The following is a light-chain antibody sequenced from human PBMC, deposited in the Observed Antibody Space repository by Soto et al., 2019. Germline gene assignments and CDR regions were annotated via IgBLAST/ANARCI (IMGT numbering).Light chain of an antibody. J-gene: IGLJ1*01. V-gene: IGLV2-8*01. Sequence: QSALTQPPSASGSPGQSVTISCTGTSSDVGGYKYVSWYQQHPGKVPKLMIYEVSKRPSGVPDRFSGSKSGNTASLTISGLQAEDEADYYCSSYTTGSTLYVFGTGTKVTVL. CDR3: SSYTTGSTLYV. CDR1: SSDVGGYKY. CDR2: EVS.